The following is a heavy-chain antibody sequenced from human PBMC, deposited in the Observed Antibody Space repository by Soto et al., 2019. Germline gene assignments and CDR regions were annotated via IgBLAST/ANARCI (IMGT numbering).Heavy chain of an antibody. Sequence: QVKLIQSGAEVKKPGASVRVSCEASGYTFSDFYIHWVRQAPGQALEWMGSILPSSGATRYAQRYQGRVSMTSHTSINTAYMDLSGLRSADKAVYFCAMVMITFAGVIDVNWGEGTLFTVSS. D-gene: IGHD3-16*02. CDR2: ILPSSGAT. CDR1: GYTFSDFY. J-gene: IGHJ1*01. CDR3: AMVMITFAGVIDVN. V-gene: IGHV1-2*02.